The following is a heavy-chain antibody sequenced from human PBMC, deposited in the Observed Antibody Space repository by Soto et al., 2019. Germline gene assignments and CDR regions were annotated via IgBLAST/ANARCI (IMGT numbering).Heavy chain of an antibody. CDR2: SNPVFGTA. J-gene: IGHJ4*02. CDR3: AIPLPKQQLVRGAFDH. V-gene: IGHV1-69*01. CDR1: GGTFRNYA. Sequence: QVQLVQSGAEVKKPGSSVKLSCKTSGGTFRNYAINWVRQAPGQGLERMGGSNPVFGTAHYAQTFQGRCTITADESTSTAYMELSSLRSEDTAVYYCAIPLPKQQLVRGAFDHWGEGTLVTVAS. D-gene: IGHD6-13*01.